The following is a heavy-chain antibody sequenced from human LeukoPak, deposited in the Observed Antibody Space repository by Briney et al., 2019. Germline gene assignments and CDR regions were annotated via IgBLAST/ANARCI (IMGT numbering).Heavy chain of an antibody. Sequence: PGGSLRLSCAASGFTFRSYGMSWVRQAPGKGLEWVSYISSSGSTIYYADSVKGRFTISRDNAKNSLYLQMNSLRAEDTAVYYCARVGGGYYDTDFDYWGQGTLVTVSS. CDR3: ARVGGGYYDTDFDY. J-gene: IGHJ4*02. CDR1: GFTFRSYG. D-gene: IGHD3-22*01. CDR2: ISSSGSTI. V-gene: IGHV3-48*04.